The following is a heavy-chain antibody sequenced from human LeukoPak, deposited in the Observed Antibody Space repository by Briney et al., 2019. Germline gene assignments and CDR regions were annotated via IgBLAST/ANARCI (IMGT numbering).Heavy chain of an antibody. CDR3: ATVFRYFDWLPHFEY. CDR2: FDPEDGET. Sequence: SSVNVSCKVSGYTLTELSMHGVRQAPGKGLDWMGGFDPEDGETIYAQKFQGRVTMTEDTSTDTAYMALSSLRSEDTAVYYCATVFRYFDWLPHFEYWGQGTLVTVSS. D-gene: IGHD3-9*01. V-gene: IGHV1-24*01. J-gene: IGHJ4*02. CDR1: GYTLTELS.